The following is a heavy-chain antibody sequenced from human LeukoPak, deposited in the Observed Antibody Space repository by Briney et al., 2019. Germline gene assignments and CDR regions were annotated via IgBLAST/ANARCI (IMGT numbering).Heavy chain of an antibody. V-gene: IGHV3-23*01. J-gene: IGHJ4*02. D-gene: IGHD5-24*01. CDR3: AKDKIGRWLLYYYFDY. Sequence: GGSLRLFCGASGFTFSSYAMSWVRQAPGKGLEWVSAISGSGGSTYYADSVKGRFTISRDNSKNTLYLQMNSLRADDTAVYYCAKDKIGRWLLYYYFDYWGQGTLVTVSS. CDR2: ISGSGGST. CDR1: GFTFSSYA.